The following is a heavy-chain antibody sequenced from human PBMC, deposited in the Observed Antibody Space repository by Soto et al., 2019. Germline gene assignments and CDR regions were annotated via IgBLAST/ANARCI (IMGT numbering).Heavy chain of an antibody. CDR1: GGTFSSYA. Sequence: SVKGSCKASGGTFSSYAISWGRQAPGQGLEWMGGIIPIFGTANYAQKFQGRVTITADKSTSTAYMELSSLRSEDTAVYYCARGGADIVVVPATIPPPRGMDVWGQGTTVTVSS. J-gene: IGHJ6*02. D-gene: IGHD2-2*01. CDR3: ARGGADIVVVPATIPPPRGMDV. CDR2: IIPIFGTA. V-gene: IGHV1-69*06.